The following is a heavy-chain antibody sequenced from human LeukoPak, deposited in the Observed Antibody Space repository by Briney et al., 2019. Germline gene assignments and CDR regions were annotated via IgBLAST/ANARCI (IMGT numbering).Heavy chain of an antibody. CDR2: IYPGDSDT. CDR1: GYSFTSYW. J-gene: IGHJ6*03. CDR3: ARHIAVAGPSFYYYYYYMDV. V-gene: IGHV5-51*01. Sequence: GESLKISCKGSGYSFTSYWIGWVRQMPGKGLEWMGIIYPGDSDTRYSPSFQGQVTISADKSISTAYLQWSSLKASDTAMYYCARHIAVAGPSFYYYYYYMDVWGKGTTVTVSS. D-gene: IGHD6-19*01.